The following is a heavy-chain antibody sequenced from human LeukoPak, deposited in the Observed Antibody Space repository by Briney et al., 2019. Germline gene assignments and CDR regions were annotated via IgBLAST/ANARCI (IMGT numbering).Heavy chain of an antibody. Sequence: GGSLRLSCAASGFSFSSYSMNWVRQAPGKGLEWVSYISSSSSYIYYADSVKGRFTTSRDNAKNSLYLQMNSLRAEDTAVYYCARVPEQRHWNFDYWGQGTLVTVSS. J-gene: IGHJ4*02. D-gene: IGHD6-25*01. CDR2: ISSSSSYI. CDR3: ARVPEQRHWNFDY. CDR1: GFSFSSYS. V-gene: IGHV3-21*01.